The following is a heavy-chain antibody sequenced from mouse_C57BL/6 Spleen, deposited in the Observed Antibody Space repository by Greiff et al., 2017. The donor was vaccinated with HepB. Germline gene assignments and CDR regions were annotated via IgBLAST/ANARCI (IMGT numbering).Heavy chain of an antibody. CDR2: IWSGGST. V-gene: IGHV2-2*01. CDR3: ARKGGGIYDGAMDY. J-gene: IGHJ4*01. D-gene: IGHD2-3*01. Sequence: VQVVESGPGLVQPSQSLSITCTVSGFSLTSYGVHWVRQSPGKGLEWLGVIWSGGSTDYNAAFISRLSISKDNSKSQVFFKMNSLQADDTAIYYCARKGGGIYDGAMDYWGQGTSVTVSS. CDR1: GFSLTSYG.